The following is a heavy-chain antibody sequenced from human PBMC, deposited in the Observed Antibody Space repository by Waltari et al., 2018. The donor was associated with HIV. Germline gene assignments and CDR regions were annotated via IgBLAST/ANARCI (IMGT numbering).Heavy chain of an antibody. J-gene: IGHJ4*02. CDR1: GFSFRYYS. V-gene: IGHV3-21*01. CDR3: VRGGEGTYGDY. D-gene: IGHD3-16*01. CDR2: ISRDSRYI. Sequence: DVQLVESGGGLVKPGGSLRLACAGSGFSFRYYSMNWVRQAPGKGLELVSSISRDSRYIYYADSVKGRFTISRDNARNSLFLQMNSLRADDTAVYYCVRGGEGTYGDYWGQGTLVTVSS.